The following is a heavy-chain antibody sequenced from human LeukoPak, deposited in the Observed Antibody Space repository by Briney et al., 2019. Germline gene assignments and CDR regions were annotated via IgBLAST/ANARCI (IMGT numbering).Heavy chain of an antibody. D-gene: IGHD4-23*01. V-gene: IGHV4-34*01. J-gene: IGHJ3*02. Sequence: TSSETLSLTCAVYGGSFSGYYWSWIRQPPGKGLEWIGEINHSGSTNYNPSLKSRVTISVDTSKNQFSLRLSSVTAADTAVYYCARDYGNSEAFNIWGQGTMVTVSS. CDR2: INHSGST. CDR3: ARDYGNSEAFNI. CDR1: GGSFSGYY.